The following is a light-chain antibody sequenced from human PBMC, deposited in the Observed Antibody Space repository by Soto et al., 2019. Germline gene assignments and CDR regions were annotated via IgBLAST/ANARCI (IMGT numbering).Light chain of an antibody. Sequence: SVLRQPPSVCGAPGHRVTISCTGSSSNIGAGYDVHWYQQLPGTAPKLLIHGNSNRPSGVPDRFSGSKSGTSASLAITGLQAEDEADYYCQSFDSSLRGSRVFGTGTKVTAL. CDR3: QSFDSSLRGSRV. CDR2: GNS. CDR1: SSNIGAGYD. V-gene: IGLV1-40*01. J-gene: IGLJ1*01.